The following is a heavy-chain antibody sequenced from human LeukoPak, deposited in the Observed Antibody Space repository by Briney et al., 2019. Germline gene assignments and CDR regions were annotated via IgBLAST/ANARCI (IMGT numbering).Heavy chain of an antibody. D-gene: IGHD5-24*01. CDR3: ARGRQWEMATISDY. CDR1: GGSISSYY. V-gene: IGHV4-34*01. Sequence: SETLSLTCTVSGGSISSYYWSWIRQPPGKGLEWIGEINHSGSTNYNPSLKSRVTISVDTSKNQFSLKLSSVTAADTAVYYCARGRQWEMATISDYWGQGTLVTVSS. J-gene: IGHJ4*02. CDR2: INHSGST.